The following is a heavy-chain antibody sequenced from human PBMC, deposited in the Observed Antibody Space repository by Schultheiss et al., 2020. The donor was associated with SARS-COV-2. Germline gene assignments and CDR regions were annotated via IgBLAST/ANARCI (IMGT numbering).Heavy chain of an antibody. D-gene: IGHD6-13*01. Sequence: SETLSLTCTVSGGSISSYYWSWIRQPPGKGLEWIGYIYYSGSTYYNPSLKSRVTILVDTSNNRFSLKLSSVTAADTAVYYCARWYSSSWRHINYYYYMDVWGKGTTVTVSS. CDR3: ARWYSSSWRHINYYYYMDV. CDR2: IYYSGST. V-gene: IGHV4-59*06. J-gene: IGHJ6*03. CDR1: GGSISSYY.